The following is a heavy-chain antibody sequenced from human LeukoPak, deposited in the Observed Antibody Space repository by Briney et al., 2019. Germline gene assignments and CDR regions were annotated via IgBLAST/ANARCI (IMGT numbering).Heavy chain of an antibody. J-gene: IGHJ4*02. CDR2: INANSGGT. CDR1: GYTFTGYY. V-gene: IGHV1-2*02. Sequence: GASVKVSCKASGYTFTGYYIHWVRQAPGQGLEWMGWINANSGGTDYAQKFQGRVTMTRDTSISTAYMELSRLRSDDTAVYYCARGKYQLLYGDHWGQGTLVTVSS. D-gene: IGHD2-2*02. CDR3: ARGKYQLLYGDH.